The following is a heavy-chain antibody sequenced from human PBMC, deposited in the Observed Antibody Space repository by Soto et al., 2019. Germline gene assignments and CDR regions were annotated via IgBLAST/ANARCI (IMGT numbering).Heavy chain of an antibody. CDR2: ISNDGSNK. D-gene: IGHD1-7*01. J-gene: IGHJ4*02. CDR3: AKGFENYWAFDN. CDR1: GFSFSTYG. Sequence: PGGSLRLSCAASGFSFSTYGMHWVRQAPGEGLEWVAFISNDGSNKYYADSVKGRFTISRDNSKNTLYLQMNSLRAEDTAVYYCAKGFENYWAFDNWGQGTLVTVSS. V-gene: IGHV3-30*18.